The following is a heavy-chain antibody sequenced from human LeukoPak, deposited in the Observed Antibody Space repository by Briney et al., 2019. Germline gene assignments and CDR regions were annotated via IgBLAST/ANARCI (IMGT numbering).Heavy chain of an antibody. D-gene: IGHD3-10*01. CDR1: GYTFSNYD. CDR3: ATSESGRSWDWFAP. V-gene: IGHV1-8*03. Sequence: ASVKVSCKASGYTFSNYDINWVRQATGQGLEWMGWMNPHSGNTGYAQKFQGRVTITKNSSISTAYMELSSLTSEDTAVYYCATSESGRSWDWFAPWGQGTLVTVSS. CDR2: MNPHSGNT. J-gene: IGHJ5*02.